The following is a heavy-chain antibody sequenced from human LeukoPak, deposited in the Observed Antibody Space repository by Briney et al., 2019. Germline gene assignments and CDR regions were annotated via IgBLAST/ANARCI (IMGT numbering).Heavy chain of an antibody. V-gene: IGHV3-48*01. CDR2: ISTSSSTI. CDR3: ARDAGNSGYGCDL. J-gene: IGHJ5*02. CDR1: GFTFSSYS. D-gene: IGHD5-12*01. Sequence: GGSLRLSCAASGFTFSSYSMNWVRQAPGKGLEWVSYISTSSSTIHYADSVKGRFTISRDNARNSLYLQMNSLRAEDTAMYYCARDAGNSGYGCDLWGQGTLVTVSS.